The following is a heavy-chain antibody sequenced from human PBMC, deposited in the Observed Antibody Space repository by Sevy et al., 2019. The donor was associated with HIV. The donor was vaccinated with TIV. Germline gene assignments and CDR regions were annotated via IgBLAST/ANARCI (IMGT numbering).Heavy chain of an antibody. CDR2: ISSSGNHI. CDR1: GLTLSSYS. V-gene: IGHV3-21*06. D-gene: IGHD2-15*01. J-gene: IGHJ3*02. CDR3: ARAAARSSFDM. Sequence: GGSLRLSCAASGLTLSSYSMSWVRQSPGKGLEWVSFISSSGNHIYYADSVKGRFTISRDNAKDSLNLQMNTLRTEDTGVYFCARAAARSSFDMWGRGTMVTVSS.